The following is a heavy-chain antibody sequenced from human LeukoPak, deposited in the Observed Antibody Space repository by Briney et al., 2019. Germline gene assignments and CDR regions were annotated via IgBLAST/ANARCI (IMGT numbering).Heavy chain of an antibody. CDR3: ATGRPITMIVVYFT. CDR2: ISGSGGST. D-gene: IGHD3-22*01. CDR1: GFTFSSYA. J-gene: IGHJ5*02. Sequence: PGGSLRLSCAAPGFTFSSYAMSWVRQAPGKGLEWVSAISGSGGSTYYADSVKGRFTISRDNSKNTLYLQMNSLRAEDTAVYYCATGRPITMIVVYFTWGQGTLVTVSS. V-gene: IGHV3-23*01.